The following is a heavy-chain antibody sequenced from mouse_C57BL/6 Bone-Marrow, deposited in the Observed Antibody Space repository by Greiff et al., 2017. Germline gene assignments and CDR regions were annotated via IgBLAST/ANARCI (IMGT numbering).Heavy chain of an antibody. CDR2: IYPGSGST. CDR3: ARDIYYGYDDWFAY. Sequence: QVQLQQPGAELVKPGASVKMSCKASGYTFTSYWITWVKQRPGQGLEWIGDIYPGSGSTNYNEKFKSKATLTVDTSSSTAYMQLSSLTSADSAVYYCARDIYYGYDDWFAYWGQGTLVTVSA. D-gene: IGHD2-2*01. J-gene: IGHJ3*01. V-gene: IGHV1-55*01. CDR1: GYTFTSYW.